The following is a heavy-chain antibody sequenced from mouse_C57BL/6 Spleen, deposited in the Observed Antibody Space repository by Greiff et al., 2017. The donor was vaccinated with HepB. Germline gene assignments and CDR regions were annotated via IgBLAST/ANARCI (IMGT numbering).Heavy chain of an antibody. CDR1: GYTFTSYW. J-gene: IGHJ4*01. D-gene: IGHD2-3*01. CDR2: IDPSDSYT. Sequence: VQLQQPGAELVKPGASVKLSCKASGYTFTSYWMQWVKQRPGQGLEWIGEIDPSDSYTNYNQKFKGKATLTVDTSSSTAYMQLSSLTSEDSAVYYCARPLYDGGAMDYWGQGTSDTVSS. CDR3: ARPLYDGGAMDY. V-gene: IGHV1-50*01.